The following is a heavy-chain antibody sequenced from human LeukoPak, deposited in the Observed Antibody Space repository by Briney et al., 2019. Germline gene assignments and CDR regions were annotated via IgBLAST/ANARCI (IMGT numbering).Heavy chain of an antibody. CDR1: GYTFTSYA. V-gene: IGHV1-3*01. CDR3: ARDVAYYGMDV. J-gene: IGHJ6*04. CDR2: INAGNGNT. Sequence: ASVKVSCKASGYTFTSYAMHWVRQAPGQRLEWMGWINAGNGNTKYSQKFQSRVTITRDTSASTAYMELSSLRSEDTAVYYCARDVAYYGMDVWGKGTTVTVSS.